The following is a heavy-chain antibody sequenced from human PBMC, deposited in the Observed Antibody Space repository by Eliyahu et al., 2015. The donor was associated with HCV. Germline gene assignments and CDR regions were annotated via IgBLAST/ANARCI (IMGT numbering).Heavy chain of an antibody. CDR3: AKASSSVWVLGNFDY. CDR1: GFTFSSYA. Sequence: EVQLLESGGGLVQPGGSLRLSCAASGFTFSSYAMSWVRQAPGKGLEWVSAISGSGGNTYYADSVKGRFTISRDNSKNTLYLQMNSLRAEDTAVYYCAKASSSVWVLGNFDYWGQGTLVTVSS. J-gene: IGHJ4*02. CDR2: ISGSGGNT. D-gene: IGHD6-19*01. V-gene: IGHV3-23*01.